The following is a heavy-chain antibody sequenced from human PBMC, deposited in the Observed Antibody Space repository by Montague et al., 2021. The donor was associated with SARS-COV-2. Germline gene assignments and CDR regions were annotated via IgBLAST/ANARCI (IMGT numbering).Heavy chain of an antibody. CDR3: ARCSCWMGNAFDI. D-gene: IGHD6-19*01. CDR1: GGSISSYY. V-gene: IGHV4-59*01. J-gene: IGHJ3*02. Sequence: SETLSLTCTVSGGSISSYYWSWIRQPPGKGLEWIGYIYYSGSTNXNPSLKSRVTISVDTSKNQFSLKLSSVTAADTAVYYCARCSCWMGNAFDIWGQGTMVTVSS. CDR2: IYYSGST.